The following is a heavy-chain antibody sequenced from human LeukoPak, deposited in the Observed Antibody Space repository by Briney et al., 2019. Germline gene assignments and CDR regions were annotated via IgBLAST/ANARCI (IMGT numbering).Heavy chain of an antibody. D-gene: IGHD5-24*01. Sequence: SETLSLTCTVSGDSISSHYWSWIRQPPGKGLEWIGYISNTGGTNYNPSLKSRVTISVDTSKNQLSLKLTSVTAADTAAYYCARDRIMPVRDPGGDGYNYGRFDPWGQGTLVTVSS. V-gene: IGHV4-59*11. J-gene: IGHJ5*02. CDR2: ISNTGGT. CDR3: ARDRIMPVRDPGGDGYNYGRFDP. CDR1: GDSISSHY.